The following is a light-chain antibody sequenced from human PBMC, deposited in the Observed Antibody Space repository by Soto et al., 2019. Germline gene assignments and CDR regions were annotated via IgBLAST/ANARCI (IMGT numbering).Light chain of an antibody. CDR2: DVS. CDR1: SSDVGGYNY. Sequence: VLTQPASVSGSPGQSITISCTGTSSDVGGYNYVSWYQQHPGKAPKLMIYDVSNRPSGVSNRFSGSKSGNTASLTISGLQAEDEADYYCSSYTTSCTYVFGTRTEVTDL. J-gene: IGLJ1*01. V-gene: IGLV2-14*01. CDR3: SSYTTSCTYV.